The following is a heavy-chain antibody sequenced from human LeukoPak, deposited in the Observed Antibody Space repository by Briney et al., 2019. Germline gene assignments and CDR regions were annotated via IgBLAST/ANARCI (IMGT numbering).Heavy chain of an antibody. CDR1: GGSMSSHF. J-gene: IGHJ3*02. CDR2: ISYSGYS. V-gene: IGHV4-59*11. CDR3: ARDRVDSQGPAIDI. Sequence: SETLSLTCAVSGGSMSSHFCSWLRQPPGGGLEWIGYISYSGYSNYNPSLKSRVTMSVDTSKHQFSLKLTSAPAADTALYYCARDRVDSQGPAIDIWGQGTMVTVSS. D-gene: IGHD2-15*01.